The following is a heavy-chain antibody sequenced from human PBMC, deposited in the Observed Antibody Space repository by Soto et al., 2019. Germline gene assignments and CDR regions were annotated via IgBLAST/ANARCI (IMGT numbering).Heavy chain of an antibody. CDR1: GFTFSSYA. D-gene: IGHD3-9*01. J-gene: IGHJ6*02. CDR2: ISGSGGST. Sequence: GGSLRLSCAASGFTFSSYAMSWVRQAPGKGLEWVSAISGSGGSTYYADSVKGRFTISRDNSKNTLYLQMNSLRAEDTAVYYCAKGSYYDILTGYYKDHYYYYGMDVWGQGTTVTVSS. CDR3: AKGSYYDILTGYYKDHYYYYGMDV. V-gene: IGHV3-23*01.